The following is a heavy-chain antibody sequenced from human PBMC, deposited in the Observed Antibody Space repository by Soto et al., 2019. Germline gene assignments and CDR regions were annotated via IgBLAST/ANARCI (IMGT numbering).Heavy chain of an antibody. CDR2: ISGSGGST. V-gene: IGHV3-23*01. CDR3: AKSPLYCSGGSCYSGWFHP. Sequence: SCIRQTQGKGLEWVSAISGSGGSTYYADSVKGRFTISRDNSKNTLYLQMNSLRAEDTAVYYCAKSPLYCSGGSCYSGWFHPWGQAPLVTAS. J-gene: IGHJ5*02. D-gene: IGHD2-15*01.